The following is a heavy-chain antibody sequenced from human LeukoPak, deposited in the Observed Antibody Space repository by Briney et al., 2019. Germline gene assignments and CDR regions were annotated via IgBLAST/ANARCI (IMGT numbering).Heavy chain of an antibody. CDR1: GFTFSNYA. J-gene: IGHJ3*02. V-gene: IGHV3-20*04. CDR3: ARRTPLRAFDI. CDR2: INWNGGST. Sequence: PGGSLRLSCAASGFTFSNYAMSWVRQAPGKGLEWVSGINWNGGSTGYADSVKGRFTISRDNAKNSLYLQMNSLRADDTAVYYCARRTPLRAFDIWGQGTMVTVSS.